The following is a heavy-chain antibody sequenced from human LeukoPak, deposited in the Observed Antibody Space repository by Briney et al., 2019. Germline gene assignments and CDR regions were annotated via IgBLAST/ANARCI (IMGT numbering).Heavy chain of an antibody. D-gene: IGHD3-10*01. CDR2: IIPIFGTA. CDR1: GGTFSSYA. V-gene: IGHV1-69*06. Sequence: GASVKVSCKASGGTFSSYAISWVRQAPGQGLEWMGGIIPIFGTANYAQKFQGRVTITADKSTSTAYMELSSLRSEDTAVYYCARVPHVAVRFWFDPWGQGTLVTVPS. J-gene: IGHJ5*02. CDR3: ARVPHVAVRFWFDP.